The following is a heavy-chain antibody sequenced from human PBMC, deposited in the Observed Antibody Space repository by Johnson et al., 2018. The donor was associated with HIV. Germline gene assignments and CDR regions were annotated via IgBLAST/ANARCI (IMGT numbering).Heavy chain of an antibody. J-gene: IGHJ3*02. CDR3: AREWELLGSAFDI. CDR2: INWNGGST. CDR1: GFTFDDCG. Sequence: VQLVESGGGLVQPGGSLRLSCAASGFTFDDCGMSWVRQGPGKGLEWVSGINWNGGSTGYADSVKGRFTISRDNSKNTLYLQMNSLRAEDTAVYYCAREWELLGSAFDIWGQGTMVTVSS. D-gene: IGHD1-26*01. V-gene: IGHV3-20*04.